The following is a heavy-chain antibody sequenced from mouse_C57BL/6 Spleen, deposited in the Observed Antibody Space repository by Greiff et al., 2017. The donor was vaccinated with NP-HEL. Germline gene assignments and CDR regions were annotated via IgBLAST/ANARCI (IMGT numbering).Heavy chain of an antibody. V-gene: IGHV5-6*01. Sequence: EVQLVESGGDLVKPGGSLKLSCAASGFTFSSYGMSWVRQTPDKRLEWVATISSGGSYTYYPDSVKGRFTISRDNAKNTLYLQMSSLKSEDTAMYYCARRSDYYGSSYENAMDYWGQGTSVTVSS. CDR2: ISSGGSYT. CDR3: ARRSDYYGSSYENAMDY. CDR1: GFTFSSYG. J-gene: IGHJ4*01. D-gene: IGHD1-1*01.